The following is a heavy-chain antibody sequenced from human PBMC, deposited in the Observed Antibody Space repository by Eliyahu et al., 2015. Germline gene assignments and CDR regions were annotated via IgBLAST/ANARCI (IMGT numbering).Heavy chain of an antibody. V-gene: IGHV3-43*01. CDR1: GFTFDDYT. J-gene: IGHJ4*02. CDR3: AKDVGPSVLRYFDWSQLDY. D-gene: IGHD3-9*01. Sequence: EVQLVESGGVVVQPGGSLRLSCAASGFTFDDYTMHWVRQAPGKGLEWVSLISWDGGSTYYADSVKGRFTISRDNSKNSLYLQMNSLRTEDTALYYCAKDVGPSVLRYFDWSQLDYWGQGTLVTVSS. CDR2: ISWDGGST.